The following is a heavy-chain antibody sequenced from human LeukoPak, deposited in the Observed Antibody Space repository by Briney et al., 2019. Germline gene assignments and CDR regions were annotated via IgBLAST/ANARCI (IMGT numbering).Heavy chain of an antibody. CDR1: GFTFSSYA. CDR3: ARALNLLDPVTLDY. J-gene: IGHJ4*02. V-gene: IGHV3-23*01. D-gene: IGHD1-1*01. Sequence: GGSPRLSCAASGFTFSSYAMNWVRQAPGKGLEWVSGISGSGTNTYYADSVKGRFTISRDNAKNSLFLQMNSLRAEDTAVYYCARALNLLDPVTLDYWGQGTLVTVSS. CDR2: ISGSGTNT.